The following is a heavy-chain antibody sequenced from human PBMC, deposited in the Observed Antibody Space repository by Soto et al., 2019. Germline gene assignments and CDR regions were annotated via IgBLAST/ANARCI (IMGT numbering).Heavy chain of an antibody. CDR1: GGSISSSTYY. CDR2: IYYSGST. V-gene: IGHV4-39*01. CDR3: AYSYGDYVSY. J-gene: IGHJ4*02. D-gene: IGHD4-17*01. Sequence: QQQLQESGPGLVKPSETLSLTCTVSGGSISSSTYYWGWIRQPPGKGLEWIGSIYYSGSTYYNPSLKSRVTISVDTSKNQFSLQLSSVTAADTAVYYCAYSYGDYVSYWGQGTLVTVSS.